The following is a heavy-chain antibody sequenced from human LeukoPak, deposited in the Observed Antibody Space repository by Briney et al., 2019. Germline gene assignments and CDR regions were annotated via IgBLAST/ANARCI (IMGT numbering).Heavy chain of an antibody. CDR2: IGTTSGAI. D-gene: IGHD3-3*01. V-gene: IGHV3-48*01. CDR3: ARLRGGYFEY. Sequence: PAGSLRLSCAASGFTFNAFGMNWVRQAPGKGLEWVSYIGTTSGAIYYADSVKGRFTISRDSAKNSLYLQMNSLRAEDTAVYYCARLRGGYFEYWGQGTLVTVSS. J-gene: IGHJ4*02. CDR1: GFTFNAFG.